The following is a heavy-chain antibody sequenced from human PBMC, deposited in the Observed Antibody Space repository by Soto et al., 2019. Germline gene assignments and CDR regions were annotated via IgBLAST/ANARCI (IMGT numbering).Heavy chain of an antibody. CDR2: IWYDGSNK. CDR3: AREGKYSDCWSVHSNYYYSYYMDV. CDR1: GFTFSSYG. D-gene: IGHD3-3*01. Sequence: GGSLRLSCAASGFTFSSYGMHWVRQAPGKGLEWVAVIWYDGSNKYYADSVKGRFTISRDNSKNTLYLQMNSLRAEDTALYHCAREGKYSDCWSVHSNYYYSYYMDVWGKGTTLTVSS. J-gene: IGHJ6*03. V-gene: IGHV3-33*01.